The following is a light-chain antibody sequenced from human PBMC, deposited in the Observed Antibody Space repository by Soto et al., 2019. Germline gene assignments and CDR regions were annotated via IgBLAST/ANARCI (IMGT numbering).Light chain of an antibody. CDR1: QNIYSW. CDR2: KAS. J-gene: IGKJ1*01. Sequence: QSPSTLSASIGDRVTITCRASQNIYSWLAWYQQKPGKAPKLLMYKASSLESGVPSRFSGSGSGTEFTLTISVLQPDDFATYYCQQYNGYSRTFGQGTKVDIK. V-gene: IGKV1-5*03. CDR3: QQYNGYSRT.